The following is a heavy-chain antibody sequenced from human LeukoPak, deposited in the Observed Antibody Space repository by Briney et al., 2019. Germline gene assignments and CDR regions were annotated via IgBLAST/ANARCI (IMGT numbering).Heavy chain of an antibody. CDR1: GVTFSSYA. J-gene: IGHJ4*02. D-gene: IGHD6-13*01. V-gene: IGHV3-30*04. CDR2: ISYDGSNK. CDR3: ARVLRSSSWRSPFDY. Sequence: GGSLRLSCAASGVTFSSYAMHWVRQAPGKGLEWVAVISYDGSNKYYADSVKGRFTISRDNSKNTLYLQMNSLRAEDTAVYYCARVLRSSSWRSPFDYWGQGTLVTVSS.